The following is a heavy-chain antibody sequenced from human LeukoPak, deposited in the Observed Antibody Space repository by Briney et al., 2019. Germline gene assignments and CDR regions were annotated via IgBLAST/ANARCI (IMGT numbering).Heavy chain of an antibody. CDR1: GFTVSSNY. CDR3: ARLWDTAMAFDY. V-gene: IGHV3-53*01. Sequence: GGSLRLSCAASGFTVSSNYMSWVRQAPEKGLEWVSVIYSGGRTYYADSVKGRFTISRDTSKNTLYLQMSSLRAEDTAVYYCARLWDTAMAFDYWGQGTLVTVSS. CDR2: IYSGGRT. D-gene: IGHD5-18*01. J-gene: IGHJ4*02.